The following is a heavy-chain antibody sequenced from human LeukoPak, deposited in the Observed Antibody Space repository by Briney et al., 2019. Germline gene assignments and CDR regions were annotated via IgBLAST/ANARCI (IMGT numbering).Heavy chain of an antibody. D-gene: IGHD3-22*01. CDR3: ARLYYYDSSGYRPLVY. J-gene: IGHJ4*02. CDR2: ISSSSSTI. Sequence: QAGGSLRLSCAASGFTFSSYSMNWVRQAPGKVLEWVSYISSSSSTIYYADSVKGRFTISRDNAKNSLYLQMNSLRAEDTAVYYCARLYYYDSSGYRPLVYWGQGTLVTVSS. CDR1: GFTFSSYS. V-gene: IGHV3-48*01.